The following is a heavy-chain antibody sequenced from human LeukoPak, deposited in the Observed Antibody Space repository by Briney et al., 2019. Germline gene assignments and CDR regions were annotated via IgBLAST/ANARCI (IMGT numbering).Heavy chain of an antibody. D-gene: IGHD2-2*01. J-gene: IGHJ4*02. V-gene: IGHV3-21*01. Sequence: GGSLRLYSAASGFTFSSYSMNWHRQAPGKGLVWFSSTSNSTRYISYADSVKGRVTITRVKAKNSLYLQMSSLRAEDTAVYYCARDRPPDCSSTNCQDYWGQGTLVTVSS. CDR1: GFTFSSYS. CDR2: TSNSTRYI. CDR3: ARDRPPDCSSTNCQDY.